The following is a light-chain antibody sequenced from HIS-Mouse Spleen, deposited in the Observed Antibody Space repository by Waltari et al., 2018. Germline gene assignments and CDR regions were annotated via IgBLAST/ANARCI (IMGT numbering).Light chain of an antibody. Sequence: SSELTQDPAVSVALGQTVRITCQGGSLRSEYAIWYQQKPGQAPVLVIYGKNNRPSGIPDRFSGSSSGNTASLTITGAQAEDEADYYCNSRDSSGNHWVFGGGTKLTVL. CDR1: SLRSEY. V-gene: IGLV3-19*01. CDR2: GKN. J-gene: IGLJ3*02. CDR3: NSRDSSGNHWV.